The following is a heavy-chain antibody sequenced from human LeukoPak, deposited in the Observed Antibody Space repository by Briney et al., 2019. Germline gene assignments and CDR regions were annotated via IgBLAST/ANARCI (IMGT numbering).Heavy chain of an antibody. J-gene: IGHJ4*02. Sequence: GGSLRXSCAXSGFTFSSYAMSWVRQAPGKGLEWVSAISGSGGSTYYADSVKGRFTISRDNSKNTLYLQINSLRAEDTAVYYCAKSLARIAAAGLDYWGQGTLVTVSS. CDR1: GFTFSSYA. CDR3: AKSLARIAAAGLDY. V-gene: IGHV3-23*01. CDR2: ISGSGGST. D-gene: IGHD6-13*01.